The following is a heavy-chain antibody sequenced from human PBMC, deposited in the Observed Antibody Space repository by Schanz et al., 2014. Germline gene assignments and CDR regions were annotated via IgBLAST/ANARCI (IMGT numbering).Heavy chain of an antibody. CDR3: VRELSGGTFDY. CDR2: INPNSGGT. Sequence: QVQLVQSGAEVKKPGASVKVSCKASGHPFTAYYMHWVRQAPGQGLEWMGRINPNSGGTNYAENFQGRVTMTRDTSTSTTAYMELNSLRSDDTAVYYCVRELSGGTFDYWGQGALVTVSS. D-gene: IGHD1-1*01. V-gene: IGHV1-2*06. CDR1: GHPFTAYY. J-gene: IGHJ4*02.